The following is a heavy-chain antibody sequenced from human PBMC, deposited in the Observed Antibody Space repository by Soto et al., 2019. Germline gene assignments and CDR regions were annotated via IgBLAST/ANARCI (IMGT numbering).Heavy chain of an antibody. CDR3: ARRYRSCFAY. Sequence: SETLSLTCSVSGASITTYYWSWIRQAPGKGLEWIGYVHHTGHTMYNPSLKSRVTISVDTSKNRFSLRLASVAAADTAVYYCARRYRSCFAYWGQGTLVTVSS. D-gene: IGHD2-2*01. J-gene: IGHJ4*02. CDR2: VHHTGHT. V-gene: IGHV4-59*08. CDR1: GASITTYY.